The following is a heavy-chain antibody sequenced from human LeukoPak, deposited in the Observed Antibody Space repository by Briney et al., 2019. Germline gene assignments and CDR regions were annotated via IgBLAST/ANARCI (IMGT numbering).Heavy chain of an antibody. CDR1: GGSFSGYY. J-gene: IGHJ6*02. D-gene: IGHD3-10*01. CDR3: ARDGGYYYGSGSYVGMDV. CDR2: INHSGST. V-gene: IGHV4-34*01. Sequence: ASETLSLTCAVYGGSFSGYYWSWIRQPPGKGLEWIGEINHSGSTNYNPSLKSRVTISVDTSKNQFSLKLSSVTAADTAVYYCARDGGYYYGSGSYVGMDVWGQGTTVTVSS.